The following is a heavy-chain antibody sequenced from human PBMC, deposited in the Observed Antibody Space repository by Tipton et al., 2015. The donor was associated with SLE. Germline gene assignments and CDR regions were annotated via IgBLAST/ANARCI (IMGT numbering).Heavy chain of an antibody. CDR2: IKSKADGGTA. CDR1: GFTLSNAW. CDR3: TRDLGYCTGIICYEDPFDG. D-gene: IGHD2-15*01. V-gene: IGHV3-15*01. Sequence: SLRLSCAASGFTLSNAWVTWVRQAPGKGLEWVGRIKSKADGGTADHAAPVKGRFTISRDDAENTVYLQMNSLKTEDTAVYYCTRDLGYCTGIICYEDPFDGWGQGTVVTVSS. J-gene: IGHJ3*01.